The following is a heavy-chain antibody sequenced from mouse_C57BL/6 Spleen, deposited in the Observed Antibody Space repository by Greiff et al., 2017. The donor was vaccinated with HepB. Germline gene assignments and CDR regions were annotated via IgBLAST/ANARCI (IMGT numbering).Heavy chain of an antibody. CDR3: ARGSSYFDY. CDR2: ISSGGSYT. D-gene: IGHD1-1*01. V-gene: IGHV5-6*01. J-gene: IGHJ2*01. CDR1: GFTFSSYG. Sequence: EVQGVESGGDLVKPGGSLKLSCAASGFTFSSYGMSWVRQTPDKRLEWVATISSGGSYTYYPDSVKGRFTISRDNAKNTLYLQMSSLKSEDTAMYYCARGSSYFDYWGQGTTLTVSS.